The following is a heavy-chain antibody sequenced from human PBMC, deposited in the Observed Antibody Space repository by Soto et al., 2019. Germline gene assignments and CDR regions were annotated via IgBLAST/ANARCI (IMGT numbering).Heavy chain of an antibody. D-gene: IGHD2-15*01. CDR3: ARASVVVAATIDP. V-gene: IGHV4-31*03. CDR1: GGSISSGGYY. Sequence: PSETLSLTCTVSGGSISSGGYYWSWIRQHPGKGLEWIGYIYYSGSTYYNPSLKSRVTISVDTSKNQFSLKLSSVAAADTAVYYCARASVVVAATIDPWGQGTLVTVSS. CDR2: IYYSGST. J-gene: IGHJ5*02.